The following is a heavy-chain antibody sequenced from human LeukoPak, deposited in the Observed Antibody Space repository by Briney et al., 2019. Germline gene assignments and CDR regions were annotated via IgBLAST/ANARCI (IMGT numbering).Heavy chain of an antibody. CDR2: INHSGST. D-gene: IGHD1-26*01. CDR3: ARGSGSYYMDV. J-gene: IGHJ6*03. CDR1: GGSFSGYY. V-gene: IGHV4-34*01. Sequence: SETLSLTCAVYGGSFSGYYWSRLRQPPGKGLEWIGEINHSGSTNYNPSLKSRVTISVDTSKNQFSLKLSSVTAADTAVYYCARGSGSYYMDVWGKGTTVTVSS.